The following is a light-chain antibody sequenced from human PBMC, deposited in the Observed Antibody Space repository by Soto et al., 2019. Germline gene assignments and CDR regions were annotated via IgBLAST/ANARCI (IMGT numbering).Light chain of an antibody. V-gene: IGKV3-11*01. CDR1: QSISGY. CDR2: EAS. J-gene: IGKJ5*01. CDR3: QQRSNWPHSIT. Sequence: TQSTSTLSESIGDRVTINYRASQSISGYSAWYQQQPGQAPRLVIYEASNSATGIPARFSGSASETDFTLTISSLEPEDFAVYYCQQRSNWPHSITFGHCTRLAI.